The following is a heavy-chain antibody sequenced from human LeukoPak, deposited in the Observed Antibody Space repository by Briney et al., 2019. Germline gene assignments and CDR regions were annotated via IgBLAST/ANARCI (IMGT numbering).Heavy chain of an antibody. J-gene: IGHJ4*02. CDR1: GFTFSTYW. V-gene: IGHV3-74*01. CDR2: INTDGSST. CDR3: ARWGRADCSSTSCYMDFDY. D-gene: IGHD2-2*02. Sequence: GGSLRLSCAASGFTFSTYWMHWVRQAPGKGLVWVSRINTDGSSTNYADSVKGRFTISRDNAKNTLYLQMNSLRAEDTAVYYCARWGRADCSSTSCYMDFDYWGQGTLVTVSS.